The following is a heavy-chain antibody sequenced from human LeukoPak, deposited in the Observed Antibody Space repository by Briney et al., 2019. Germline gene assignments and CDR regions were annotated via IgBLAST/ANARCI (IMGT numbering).Heavy chain of an antibody. J-gene: IGHJ4*02. V-gene: IGHV3-23*01. D-gene: IGHD3-22*01. CDR2: ISGSGGST. CDR3: AKRGVVIRVILVGFHKEAYYFDS. CDR1: GITLSNYG. Sequence: PGGSLRLSCAVSGITLSNYGMSWVRQAPGKGLEWVAGISGSGGSTYYADSVKGRFTISRDNSKNTLYLQMISLRAEDTAVYFCAKRGVVIRVILVGFHKEAYYFDSWGQGALVTASS.